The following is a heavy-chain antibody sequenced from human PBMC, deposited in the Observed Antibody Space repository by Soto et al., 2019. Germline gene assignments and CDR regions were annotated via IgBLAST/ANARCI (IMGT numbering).Heavy chain of an antibody. CDR1: GFTFSNAW. CDR2: ISYDGSNK. D-gene: IGHD3-3*01. J-gene: IGHJ6*02. V-gene: IGHV3-30*18. Sequence: PGGSLRLSCAASGFTFSNAWMNWVRQAPGKGLEWVAIISYDGSNKYYADSVKGRFTISRDNSKNTLYLQMNSLRAEDTAVYYCAKCQMIWRGYLRRYYYCGMDVWGQGTTVTVSS. CDR3: AKCQMIWRGYLRRYYYCGMDV.